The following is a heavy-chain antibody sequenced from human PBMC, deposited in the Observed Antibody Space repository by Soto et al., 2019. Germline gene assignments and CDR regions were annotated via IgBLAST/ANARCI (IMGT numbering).Heavy chain of an antibody. Sequence: QVQLVESGGGVVQPGTSLRLSCAASGFTFRNDAMHRVRQAPGKGLEWVTLISYDGSAKLYADSVQGRFTISRDDSANTLSLQMNSLRADDTAVYYCARERTAFYISHWGQGTLVTVSS. CDR3: ARERTAFYISH. CDR2: ISYDGSAK. D-gene: IGHD3-9*01. V-gene: IGHV3-30-3*01. CDR1: GFTFRNDA. J-gene: IGHJ4*02.